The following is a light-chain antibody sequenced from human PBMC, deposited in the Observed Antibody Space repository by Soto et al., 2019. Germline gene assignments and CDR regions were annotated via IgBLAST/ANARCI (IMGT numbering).Light chain of an antibody. CDR3: QQRSNWPLT. CDR1: QSVSSSH. CDR2: GAA. J-gene: IGKJ4*01. Sequence: EIVLTQSPGTLSLSPGERATLSCRASQSVSSSHLAWYQQKPGQGPRLLIYGAASRATGIPDRFSGSGSGTDFTLTISSLEPEDFAVYYCQQRSNWPLTFGGGTKVDI. V-gene: IGKV3D-20*02.